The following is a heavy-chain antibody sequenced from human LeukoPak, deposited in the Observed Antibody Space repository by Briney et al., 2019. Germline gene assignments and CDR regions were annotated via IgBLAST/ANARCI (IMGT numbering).Heavy chain of an antibody. D-gene: IGHD6-19*01. CDR2: IPPIFGTA. CDR3: ARVTAGYSSGWHTFDY. V-gene: IGHV1-69*13. CDR1: GGTFSSYA. Sequence: GASVKVSCKASGGTFSSYAISWVRQAPGQGLEWMGGIPPIFGTANYAQKFQGRVTITADESTSTAYMELSSLKSEDTAVYYCARVTAGYSSGWHTFDYWGQGTLVTVSS. J-gene: IGHJ4*02.